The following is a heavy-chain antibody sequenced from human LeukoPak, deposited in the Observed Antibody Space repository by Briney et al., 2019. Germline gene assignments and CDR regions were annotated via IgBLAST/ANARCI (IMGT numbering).Heavy chain of an antibody. V-gene: IGHV3-48*03. CDR1: GFTFSSYE. J-gene: IGHJ4*02. D-gene: IGHD2-21*01. CDR2: ISSRGTTI. CDR3: ARVRSGLHMDV. Sequence: GGSLRLSCAVSGFTFSSYEMNWVRQAPGKGLEWVSYISSRGTTIYYVDSVKGRFTISRDNAKNSLYLQMNSLRAEDTALYYCARVRSGLHMDVWGQGTLVTVSS.